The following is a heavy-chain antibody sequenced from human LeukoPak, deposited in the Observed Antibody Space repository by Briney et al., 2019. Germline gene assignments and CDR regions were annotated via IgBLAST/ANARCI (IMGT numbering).Heavy chain of an antibody. J-gene: IGHJ4*02. D-gene: IGHD1-26*01. CDR1: GFTFSDYY. CDR2: ISSSGSTI. V-gene: IGHV3-11*04. CDR3: ARVGPSWGAPGWYFDY. Sequence: PGGSLRLSCAASGFTFSDYYMSWFRQAPGKGLEWVSYISSSGSTIFYADSVKGRFTISRENAKNSLYLQMNSLRAEDTAVYYCARVGPSWGAPGWYFDYWGQGTLVTVSS.